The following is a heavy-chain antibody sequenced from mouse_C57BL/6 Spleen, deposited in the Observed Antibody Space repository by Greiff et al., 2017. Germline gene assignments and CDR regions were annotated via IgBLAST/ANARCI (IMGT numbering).Heavy chain of an antibody. D-gene: IGHD1-1*01. CDR3: TRGYGSSPHYFDY. J-gene: IGHJ2*01. CDR2: IDPETGGT. Sequence: QVQLQQSGAELVRPGASVTLSCKASGYTFTDYEMHWVKQTPVHGLEWIGAIDPETGGTAYNQKFKGKAILTADKSSSTAYMELRSLTSEDSAVYYGTRGYGSSPHYFDYWGQGTTLTVSS. V-gene: IGHV1-15*01. CDR1: GYTFTDYE.